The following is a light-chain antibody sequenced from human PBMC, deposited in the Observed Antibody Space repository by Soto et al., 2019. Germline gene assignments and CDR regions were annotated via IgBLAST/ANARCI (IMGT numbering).Light chain of an antibody. CDR1: SSDVGGYNY. J-gene: IGLJ2*01. V-gene: IGLV2-14*01. Sequence: QSALTQPASVSGSPGQSINISCTGTSSDVGGYNYVSWYQQHPGKAPKLMIYEVSNRPSGVSNRFSGSKSGNTASLTISGLQAEDEADYYCSSYTSSSRVVFGGGTKLTVL. CDR3: SSYTSSSRVV. CDR2: EVS.